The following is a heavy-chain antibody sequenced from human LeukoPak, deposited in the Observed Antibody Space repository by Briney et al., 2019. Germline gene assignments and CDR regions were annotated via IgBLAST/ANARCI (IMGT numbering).Heavy chain of an antibody. V-gene: IGHV4-39*07. D-gene: IGHD5-12*01. J-gene: IGHJ4*02. Sequence: PSETLSLTCTVSGGSISSSSYYWGWIRQPPGKGLEWIGSIYYSGSTYYNPSLKSRVTISVDTSKNQFSLKLSSVTAADTAVYYCARDPIPPYIVATMYFDYWGQGTLVTVSS. CDR1: GGSISSSSYY. CDR2: IYYSGST. CDR3: ARDPIPPYIVATMYFDY.